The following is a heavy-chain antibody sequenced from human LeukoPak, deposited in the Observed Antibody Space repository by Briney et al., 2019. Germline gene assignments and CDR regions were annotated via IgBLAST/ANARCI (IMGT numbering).Heavy chain of an antibody. CDR1: GFTFSSYAV. D-gene: IGHD2-8*02. V-gene: IGHV4-4*01. J-gene: IGHJ4*02. Sequence: SGGSLRLSCTASGFTFSSYAVSWVRQAPGKGLEWIGEIYHSGSTNYNPSLKSRLTMSVDESKNQFSLKLTSDCAKGGTGHFDYWGQGTLVTVSS. CDR3: Y. CDR2: IYHSGST.